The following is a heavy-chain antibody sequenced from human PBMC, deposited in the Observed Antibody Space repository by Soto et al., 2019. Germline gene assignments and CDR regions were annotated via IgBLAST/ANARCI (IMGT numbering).Heavy chain of an antibody. D-gene: IGHD6-19*01. J-gene: IGHJ4*02. CDR3: ARAREDSSGWFDY. V-gene: IGHV1-2*02. CDR1: GYIFSDNY. CDR2: INPKSGGT. Sequence: QVQLVQSGAEVKQPGASMKVSCKASGYIFSDNYIHWVRQAPGQGLEWMAWINPKSGGTNYARNFQGRVTLTRDKSISTAYMDLSRLTSDDTAVYYCARAREDSSGWFDYWGQGTLVTVSS.